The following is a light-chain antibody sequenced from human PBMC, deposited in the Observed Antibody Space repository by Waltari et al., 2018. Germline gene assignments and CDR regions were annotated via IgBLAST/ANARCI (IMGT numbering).Light chain of an antibody. V-gene: IGLV2-18*02. CDR1: SSDIVTYNR. CDR3: SSYARNTYV. CDR2: EVN. Sequence: QSALTQPSSVSGSPGQSVTISCTGTSSDIVTYNRVSGYQQPPGTAPKLMRYEVNNRPSGVPDRFSGSKSGNTASLTISGLQAEDEADYYCSSYARNTYVFGTGTKVTVL. J-gene: IGLJ1*01.